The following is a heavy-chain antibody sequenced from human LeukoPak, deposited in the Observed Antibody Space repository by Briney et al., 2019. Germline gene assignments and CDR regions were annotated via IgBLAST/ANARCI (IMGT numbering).Heavy chain of an antibody. CDR3: ARAGYDILTGYAEDDAFDI. Sequence: PSETLSLTCAVYGGSFSGYYWSWIRQPPGKGLEWIGEINHSGSTNYNPSLKSRVTISVDTSKNQFSLKLSSVTAADTAVYYCARAGYDILTGYAEDDAFDIWGQGTMVTVSS. J-gene: IGHJ3*02. D-gene: IGHD3-9*01. V-gene: IGHV4-34*01. CDR1: GGSFSGYY. CDR2: INHSGST.